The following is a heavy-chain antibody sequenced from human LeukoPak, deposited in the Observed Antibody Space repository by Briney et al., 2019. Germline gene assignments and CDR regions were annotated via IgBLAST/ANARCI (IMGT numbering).Heavy chain of an antibody. J-gene: IGHJ4*02. CDR3: ARGDYYDSEFFDY. D-gene: IGHD3-22*01. CDR1: GYTFTCYD. Sequence: GASVKVSCKASGYTFTCYDINWVRQATGQGLEWMGWMNPNSGNTGYAQKFQGRVTMTRDTSTSTVYMELSSLRSEDTAVYCCARGDYYDSEFFDYWGQGTLVTVSS. CDR2: MNPNSGNT. V-gene: IGHV1-8*01.